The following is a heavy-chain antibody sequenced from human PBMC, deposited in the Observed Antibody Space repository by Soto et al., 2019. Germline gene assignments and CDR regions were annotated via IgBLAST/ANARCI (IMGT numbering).Heavy chain of an antibody. D-gene: IGHD3-9*01. V-gene: IGHV3-23*01. CDR3: AETTISYHDFLTGYYDRDGYSYGMAV. CDR2: ITGSGTNT. J-gene: IGHJ6*02. Sequence: GSLRLSCAASGFTISSYTMTWVRQASGKGLEWVSAITGSGTNTYYADSVKGRFTISTDKSTNTLYLQMSSLRAEDTAVYYCAETTISYHDFLTGYYDRDGYSYGMAVWGPGTTVTVSS. CDR1: GFTISSYT.